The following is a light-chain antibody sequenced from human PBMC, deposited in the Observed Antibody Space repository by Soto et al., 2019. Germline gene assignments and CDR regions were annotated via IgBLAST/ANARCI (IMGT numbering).Light chain of an antibody. CDR2: AVS. V-gene: IGKV3-20*01. CDR3: QQHSSSPWT. J-gene: IGKJ1*01. CDR1: QSVTSDY. Sequence: DIVLTQSPGTLSLSPGESAALSCTASQSVTSDYLVWYRQKPGQAPRLLIYAVSSRAAGIPDRFSGSGSGTEFTHTITRLEPEDSAFCYCQQHSSSPWTFGQGTRVEV.